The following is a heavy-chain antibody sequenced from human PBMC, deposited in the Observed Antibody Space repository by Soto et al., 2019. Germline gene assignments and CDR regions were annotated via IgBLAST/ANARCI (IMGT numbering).Heavy chain of an antibody. J-gene: IGHJ6*02. CDR2: ISYDGSNK. D-gene: IGHD3-10*01. CDR3: AKGVIITYNYGMDV. CDR1: GFTFSSYG. Sequence: PGGSLRLSCAASGFTFSSYGMHWVRQAPGKGLEWVAVISYDGSNKYYADSVKGRFTISRDNSKNTLYLQMNSLRAEDTAVYYCAKGVIITYNYGMDVWGQGTTVTVSS. V-gene: IGHV3-30*18.